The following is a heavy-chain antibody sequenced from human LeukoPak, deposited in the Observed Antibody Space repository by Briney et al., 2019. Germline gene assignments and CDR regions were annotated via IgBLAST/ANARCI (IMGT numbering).Heavy chain of an antibody. Sequence: SETLSLTCAVSGYSISSGYYWGWIRQPPGKGLEWIGSIYHSGSTYYNPSLKSRVTISVDTSKNQFSLKLSSVTAADTAVYYCARDLIAAAIDYWGQEPWSPSPQ. D-gene: IGHD6-13*01. CDR3: ARDLIAAAIDY. CDR1: GYSISSGYY. J-gene: IGHJ4*01. CDR2: IYHSGST. V-gene: IGHV4-38-2*02.